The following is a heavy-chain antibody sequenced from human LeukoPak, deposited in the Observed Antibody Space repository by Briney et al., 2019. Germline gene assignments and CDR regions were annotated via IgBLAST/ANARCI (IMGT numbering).Heavy chain of an antibody. CDR2: IRYDGSNK. D-gene: IGHD3-10*01. CDR3: AKDPFEEYYFHY. CDR1: GFTFSSYG. Sequence: SGGSLRLSCAASGFTFSSYGKHWVRQAPGKGLEWVAFIRYDGSNKYYADSVKGRFTISRDNSKNTLYLQMNSLRAEDTAVYYCAKDPFEEYYFHYWGQGTLVTVSS. J-gene: IGHJ4*02. V-gene: IGHV3-30*02.